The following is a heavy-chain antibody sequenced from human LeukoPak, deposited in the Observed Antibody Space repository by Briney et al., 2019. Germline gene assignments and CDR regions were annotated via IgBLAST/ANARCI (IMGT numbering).Heavy chain of an antibody. Sequence: GGSLRLSCAASGFTFSSYEMNWVLQAPGKGLEWVSYISSSGGAIYYADSVKGRFTISRDNAKNSLYLQMNSLRAEDTAVYYCARVREYYFDYWGQGTLVTVSS. J-gene: IGHJ4*02. CDR1: GFTFSSYE. D-gene: IGHD3-10*01. V-gene: IGHV3-48*03. CDR3: ARVREYYFDY. CDR2: ISSSGGAI.